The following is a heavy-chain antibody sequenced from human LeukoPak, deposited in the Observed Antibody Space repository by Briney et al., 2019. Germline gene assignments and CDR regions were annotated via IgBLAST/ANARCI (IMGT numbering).Heavy chain of an antibody. CDR1: GGSISPYY. D-gene: IGHD3-10*01. Sequence: SSETLSLTCSVSGGSISPYYWSWIRQPPGKGLEWIGGIYSSGSTYYNPSLKSRVIIIIDTPKNHFSLTLSSVTAADTAVYYCARSDGYGLVGIWGQGTMVTVSS. CDR2: IYSSGST. J-gene: IGHJ3*02. V-gene: IGHV4-59*12. CDR3: ARSDGYGLVGI.